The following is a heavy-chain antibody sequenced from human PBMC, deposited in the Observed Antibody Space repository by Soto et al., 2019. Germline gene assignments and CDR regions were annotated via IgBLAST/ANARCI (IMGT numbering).Heavy chain of an antibody. J-gene: IGHJ5*02. CDR2: IYWNDDK. D-gene: IGHD3-22*01. CDR1: GFSLSTSGVG. Sequence: KSGPTLVNPTKTLTLTCTFSGFSLSTSGVGVGWIRQPPGKALEWLALIYWNDDKRYSPSLKSRLTITKDTSKNQVVLTMTNMDPVDTATYYCAHRRRRGRDYYDSSGYYSWFDPWGQGTLVTVSS. CDR3: AHRRRRGRDYYDSSGYYSWFDP. V-gene: IGHV2-5*01.